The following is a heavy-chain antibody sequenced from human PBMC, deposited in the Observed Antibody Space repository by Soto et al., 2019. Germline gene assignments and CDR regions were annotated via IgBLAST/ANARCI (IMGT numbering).Heavy chain of an antibody. J-gene: IGHJ4*02. CDR3: ARDPPGYSSGGFDY. Sequence: ASVKVSCKASGYTFTSYGISWVRQAPGQGLEWMGWISAYNGNTNYAQKLQGRVTMTTDTSTSTAYMELRSLRSDDTAVYYCARDPPGYSSGGFDYWGQGTLVTVSS. CDR2: ISAYNGNT. V-gene: IGHV1-18*04. CDR1: GYTFTSYG. D-gene: IGHD6-19*01.